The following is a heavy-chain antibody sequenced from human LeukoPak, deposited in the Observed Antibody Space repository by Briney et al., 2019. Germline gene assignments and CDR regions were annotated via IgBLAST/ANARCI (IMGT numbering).Heavy chain of an antibody. Sequence: GESLKISCTGSGYSFTSYWIGWVRQMPGKGLEWMGIIYPADSDTRYSPSFQGQATISADKSISTAYLQWSSLKASDTAMYYCARPQYYYDSSGYYGRGAFDIWGQGTMVTVSS. CDR1: GYSFTSYW. D-gene: IGHD3-22*01. CDR3: ARPQYYYDSSGYYGRGAFDI. CDR2: IYPADSDT. V-gene: IGHV5-51*01. J-gene: IGHJ3*02.